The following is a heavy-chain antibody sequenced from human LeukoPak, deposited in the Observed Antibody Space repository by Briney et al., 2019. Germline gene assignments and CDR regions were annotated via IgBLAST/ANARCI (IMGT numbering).Heavy chain of an antibody. CDR3: AREAGAEENYYYYMAV. CDR1: GGSISSYY. CDR2: IYYSGST. V-gene: IGHV4-59*12. D-gene: IGHD3-10*01. Sequence: SETLPLTCTVSGGSISSYYWSWIRQPPGKGLEWIGSIYYSGSTYYNPSLKSRVTISVDTSKNQFSLKLSSVTAADTAVYYCAREAGAEENYYYYMAVWGKGTTVTVSS. J-gene: IGHJ6*03.